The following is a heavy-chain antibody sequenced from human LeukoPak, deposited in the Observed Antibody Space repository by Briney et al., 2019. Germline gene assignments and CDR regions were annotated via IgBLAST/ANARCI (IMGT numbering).Heavy chain of an antibody. CDR2: ISSSSSYI. Sequence: PGGSLRLSCAASGFTFSDYYMSWIRQAPGKGLEWVSSISSSSSYIYYADSVKGRFTISRDNAKNSLYLQMNSLRAEDTAVYYCASFYCSGGSCYRKDSGPIDYWGQGTLVTVSS. CDR1: GFTFSDYY. V-gene: IGHV3-11*06. D-gene: IGHD2-15*01. J-gene: IGHJ4*02. CDR3: ASFYCSGGSCYRKDSGPIDY.